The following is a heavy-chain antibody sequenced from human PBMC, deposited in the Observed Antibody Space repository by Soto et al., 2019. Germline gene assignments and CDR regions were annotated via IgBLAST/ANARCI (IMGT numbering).Heavy chain of an antibody. Sequence: QVQLVESGGGVVQSGRSLRLSCAASGFTFSSYGIQWVRQAPGKGLEWVALISDDGSNKYYADSVKGRFTTSRDNSKNTLYLKMNSLRPEDTAVYYCAKERYGQLWLEDYGLDVWGQGPTVTVS. CDR1: GFTFSSYG. CDR2: ISDDGSNK. J-gene: IGHJ6*02. CDR3: AKERYGQLWLEDYGLDV. V-gene: IGHV3-30*18. D-gene: IGHD3-10*01.